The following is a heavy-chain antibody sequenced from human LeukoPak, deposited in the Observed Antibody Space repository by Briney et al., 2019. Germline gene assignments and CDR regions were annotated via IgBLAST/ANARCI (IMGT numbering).Heavy chain of an antibody. J-gene: IGHJ4*02. D-gene: IGHD5-18*01. V-gene: IGHV3-21*01. CDR1: GFTFSGYG. Sequence: GGSLRLSRAASGFTFSGYGMNWVRQAPGKGLEWVSSITSNSFIYFADSVKGRFTISRDNSKNTLYLQMNSLRAEDTAVYFCVRVGYSYGYGDWNHFDYWGQGTLVTVSS. CDR3: VRVGYSYGYGDWNHFDY. CDR2: ITSNSFI.